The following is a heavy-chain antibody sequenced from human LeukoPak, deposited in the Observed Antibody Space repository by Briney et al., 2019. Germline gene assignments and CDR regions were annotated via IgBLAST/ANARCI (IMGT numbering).Heavy chain of an antibody. CDR2: IFHSGST. V-gene: IGHV4-4*02. J-gene: IGHJ3*02. CDR1: GGSISRSW. D-gene: IGHD2/OR15-2a*01. Sequence: SGTMSLTCAVSGGSISRSWWSWLRQPPGKGLEWIGEIFHSGSTNYNPSLKSRVTISVDTSKSQFSPKLNSVTAADTAVYYCARPNSYDVGNNAFDIWGQGTMVSVSS. CDR3: ARPNSYDVGNNAFDI.